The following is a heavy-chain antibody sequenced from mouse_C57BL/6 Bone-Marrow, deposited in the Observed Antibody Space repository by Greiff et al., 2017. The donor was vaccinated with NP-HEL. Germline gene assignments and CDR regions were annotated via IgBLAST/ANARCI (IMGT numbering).Heavy chain of an antibody. Sequence: QVHVKQSGAELARPGASVKLSCKASGYTFTSYGISWVKQRTGQGLEWIGEIYPRSGNTYYNEKFKGKDTLTADKSSSTAYMELRSLTSEDSAVYFCARGGTRAYWGQGTLVTVSA. J-gene: IGHJ3*01. CDR2: IYPRSGNT. D-gene: IGHD3-3*01. V-gene: IGHV1-81*01. CDR3: ARGGTRAY. CDR1: GYTFTSYG.